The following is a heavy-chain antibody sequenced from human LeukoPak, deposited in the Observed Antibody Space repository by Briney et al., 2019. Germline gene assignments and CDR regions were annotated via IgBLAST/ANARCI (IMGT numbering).Heavy chain of an antibody. CDR3: ARLSGSYSDQVDY. Sequence: SETLSLTCTVSGGSISSYYWSWIRQPPGKGLEWIGYIHYSGSTNYNPSLESRVTISVDTSKNQFSLKLSSVTAADTAVYYCARLSGSYSDQVDYWGQGTLVTVSS. J-gene: IGHJ4*02. CDR1: GGSISSYY. V-gene: IGHV4-59*01. D-gene: IGHD1-26*01. CDR2: IHYSGST.